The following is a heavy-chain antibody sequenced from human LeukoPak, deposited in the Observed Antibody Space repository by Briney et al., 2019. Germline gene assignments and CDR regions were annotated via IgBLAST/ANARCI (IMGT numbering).Heavy chain of an antibody. Sequence: GGSLRLSCAASGFTFSSYAMSWVRQAPGKGLEWVSAISGSGGSTYYADSVKGRFTISRDNSKNTLYLQMNSLRAEDTAVYYCAKGGPVPSDRGWYGAFDIWGQGTMVTVSS. CDR2: ISGSGGST. V-gene: IGHV3-23*01. J-gene: IGHJ3*02. CDR1: GFTFSSYA. CDR3: AKGGPVPSDRGWYGAFDI. D-gene: IGHD6-19*01.